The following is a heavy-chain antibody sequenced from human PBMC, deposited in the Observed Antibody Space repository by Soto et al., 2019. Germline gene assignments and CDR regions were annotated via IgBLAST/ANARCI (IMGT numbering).Heavy chain of an antibody. D-gene: IGHD4-17*01. J-gene: IGHJ6*02. Sequence: SETLSLTCAVSGYSISSGYYWGWIRQPPGKGLEWIGSIYHSGSTYYNPSLKSRVTISVDTSKNQFALKLSSVTAADTAVYYCARDPLYGDFGMDVWGQGTTVTVSS. CDR3: ARDPLYGDFGMDV. V-gene: IGHV4-38-2*02. CDR1: GYSISSGYY. CDR2: IYHSGST.